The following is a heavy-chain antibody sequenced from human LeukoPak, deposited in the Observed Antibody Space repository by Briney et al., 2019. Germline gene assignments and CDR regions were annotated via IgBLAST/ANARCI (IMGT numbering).Heavy chain of an antibody. J-gene: IGHJ6*03. D-gene: IGHD2-15*01. Sequence: GGSLRLSCAASGFTFSSYGMHWVRQAPGKGLEGVAVISYDGSNKYYADSVKGRFTISRDNSKNTLYLQMNSLRAEDTAVYYCATEDEDYYYYMDVWGKGTTVTVSS. CDR1: GFTFSSYG. V-gene: IGHV3-30*03. CDR2: ISYDGSNK. CDR3: ATEDEDYYYYMDV.